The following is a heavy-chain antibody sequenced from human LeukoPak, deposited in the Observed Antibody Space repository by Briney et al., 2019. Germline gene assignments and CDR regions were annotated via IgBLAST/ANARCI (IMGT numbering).Heavy chain of an antibody. D-gene: IGHD4/OR15-4a*01. CDR1: GFTFSSYG. V-gene: IGHV3-30*02. J-gene: IGHJ4*02. Sequence: GGSLRLSCAASGFTFSSYGMHWVRQAPGKGLEWVAFIRYDGSNKYSADSLKGQGRFTISRDNSKNTLYLQMNSLRAEDTAVYSCARRTNYLAFDYWGQGTLVTVSS. CDR2: IRYDGSNK. CDR3: ARRTNYLAFDY.